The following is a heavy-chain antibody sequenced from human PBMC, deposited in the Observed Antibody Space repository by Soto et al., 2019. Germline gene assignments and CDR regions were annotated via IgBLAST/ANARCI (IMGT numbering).Heavy chain of an antibody. CDR1: GFTFSNAW. D-gene: IGHD1-26*01. CDR3: TTEEVEWELGMTDY. Sequence: GGSLRLSCAASGFTFSNAWMSWVRQAPGKGLEWVGRIKSKTDGGTTDYAAPVKGRFTISRDDSKNTLYLQMNSLKTEDTAVYYCTTEEVEWELGMTDYWGQGTLVTVSS. V-gene: IGHV3-15*01. CDR2: IKSKTDGGTT. J-gene: IGHJ4*02.